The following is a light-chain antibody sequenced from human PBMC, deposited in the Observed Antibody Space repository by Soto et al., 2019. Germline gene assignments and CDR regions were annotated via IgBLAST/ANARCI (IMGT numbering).Light chain of an antibody. CDR1: QSVSSN. J-gene: IGKJ3*01. CDR3: QQRSTWPPFS. Sequence: EIVMTQSPATLSVSPGERATLSCWASQSVSSNLAWYQQKSGQAPRLLMYGASTRATTIPARFSGSGSGTEFTLTISSLQSEDFAVYYCQQRSTWPPFSFGPGTKVDI. V-gene: IGKV3-15*01. CDR2: GAS.